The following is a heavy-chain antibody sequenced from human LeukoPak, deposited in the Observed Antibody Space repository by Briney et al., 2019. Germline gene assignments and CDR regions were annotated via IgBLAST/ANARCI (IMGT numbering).Heavy chain of an antibody. CDR3: ARQGRELLKYYYYYMDV. CDR2: IYPGDSDT. Sequence: KPGESLKISCKGSGYSFTSYWIGWVRQMPGKGLEWMGIIYPGDSDTRYSPSFQGQVTISADKSISTAYLQWSSLKASDTAMYYCARQGRELLKYYYYYMDVWGKGTTVTVSS. J-gene: IGHJ6*03. CDR1: GYSFTSYW. D-gene: IGHD1-26*01. V-gene: IGHV5-51*01.